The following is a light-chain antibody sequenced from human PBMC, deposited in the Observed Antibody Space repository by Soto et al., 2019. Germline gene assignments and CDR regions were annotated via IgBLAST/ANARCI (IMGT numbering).Light chain of an antibody. V-gene: IGKV3-15*01. J-gene: IGKJ1*01. CDR1: QSIIDT. CDR3: QQYNNWPWT. CDR2: GAS. Sequence: ETVMTQSPATLSVSPGGRATLSCRASQSIIDTLAWYQQKPGQAPRLLIHGASTRAAGFPARFSGSGSGTDFTLTISSLHSEDFAVYYCQQYNNWPWTFGQGNKVEIK.